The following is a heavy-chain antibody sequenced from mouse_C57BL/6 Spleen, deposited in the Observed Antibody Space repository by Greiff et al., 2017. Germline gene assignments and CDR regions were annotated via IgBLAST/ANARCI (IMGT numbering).Heavy chain of an antibody. D-gene: IGHD1-2*01. V-gene: IGHV1-50*01. CDR1: GYTFTSYW. J-gene: IGHJ2*01. Sequence: VKLPQPGAELVKPGASVKLSCKASGYTFTSYWMPWVKQRPGQGLEWIGEIDPSDGYTNYNQKFKGKATLTVDTSSSTAYMPLSSLTSGDSAVYYCARRGLRPYFDYWGQGTTLTVSS. CDR2: IDPSDGYT. CDR3: ARRGLRPYFDY.